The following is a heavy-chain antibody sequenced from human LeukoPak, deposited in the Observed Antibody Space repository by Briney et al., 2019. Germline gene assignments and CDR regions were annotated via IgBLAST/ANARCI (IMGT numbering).Heavy chain of an antibody. J-gene: IGHJ2*01. CDR2: INSDGSST. D-gene: IGHD4-17*01. V-gene: IGHV3-74*01. Sequence: GGSLRLSCVASGFTFSSYWMRWVRQAPGKGLVWLSRINSDGSSTAYADSVKGRFTISRDNAKKTLYLQMNSLRAEDTAVYYCARFGDYVSYFDLWGRGTLVTVSS. CDR1: GFTFSSYW. CDR3: ARFGDYVSYFDL.